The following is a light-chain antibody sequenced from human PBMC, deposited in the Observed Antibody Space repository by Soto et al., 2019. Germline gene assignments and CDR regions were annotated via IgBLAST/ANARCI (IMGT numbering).Light chain of an antibody. J-gene: IGLJ1*01. CDR1: SSDVGGYNY. Sequence: QSALTQPASVSGAPGQSITISCTGTSSDVGGYNYVSWYQQHPGKAPQLMISDVGNRPSGVSNRFSGSKSGNTASLTISGLQTEDEADYYCSSHTRSSTYVFGPGTTVTVL. CDR3: SSHTRSSTYV. V-gene: IGLV2-14*01. CDR2: DVG.